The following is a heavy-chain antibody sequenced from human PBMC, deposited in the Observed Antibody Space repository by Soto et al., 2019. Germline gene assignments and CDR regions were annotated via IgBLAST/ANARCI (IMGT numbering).Heavy chain of an antibody. D-gene: IGHD3-22*01. CDR1: GFTFRDYA. Sequence: GGSLRLSCAAGGFTFRDYAMSWVRQAPGKGLEWVSTLSGSGGSTYYADSVKGRFTISRDNSKNTLYLQMNSLRAEDTAVYYCAKDRDYYDSSGYYYGDAFDIWGQGTMVTVSS. CDR2: LSGSGGST. J-gene: IGHJ3*02. CDR3: AKDRDYYDSSGYYYGDAFDI. V-gene: IGHV3-23*01.